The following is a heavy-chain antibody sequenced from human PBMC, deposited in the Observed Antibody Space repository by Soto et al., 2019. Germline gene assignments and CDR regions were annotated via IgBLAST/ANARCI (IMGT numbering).Heavy chain of an antibody. CDR2: INAGNGNT. V-gene: IGHV1-3*01. Sequence: QVQLVQSGAEVKKPGASVKVSCKASGYTFTSYAMHWVRQAPGQRLEWMGWINAGNGNTKYSQKFQGRVTITRDTSASTAYMELSSLRSEDTAVYYCARGRLPILYGEYPPSSDYWGQGTLVTVSS. CDR1: GYTFTSYA. CDR3: ARGRLPILYGEYPPSSDY. D-gene: IGHD4-17*01. J-gene: IGHJ4*02.